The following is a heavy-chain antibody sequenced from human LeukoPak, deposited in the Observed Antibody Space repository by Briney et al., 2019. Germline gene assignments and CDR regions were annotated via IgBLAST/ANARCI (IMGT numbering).Heavy chain of an antibody. CDR2: ISGSGGST. CDR1: GFTFSTYA. D-gene: IGHD6-13*01. Sequence: GGSLRLSCAASGFTFSTYAVSWVRQAPGKGLEWVSDISGSGGSTYYADSVKGRFTISRDNSKDTVYLQKNSLRVDDTAVYYCAKSNREQLVRSYGLDVWGQGTTVTVSS. J-gene: IGHJ6*02. V-gene: IGHV3-23*01. CDR3: AKSNREQLVRSYGLDV.